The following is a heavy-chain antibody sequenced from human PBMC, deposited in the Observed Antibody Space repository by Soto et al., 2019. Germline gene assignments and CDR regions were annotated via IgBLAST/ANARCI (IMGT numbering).Heavy chain of an antibody. CDR1: GYTFTSYA. V-gene: IGHV1-3*01. CDR2: INAGNGNT. Sequence: QVQLVQSGAEVKKPGASVKVSCKASGYTFTSYAMYWVRQAPGQRLEWMGWINAGNGNTKYSQKFQGRVTITRDTSASTAYMELSSLRSEDTAVYYCARLSWFGEYYYYGMDVWGQGTTVTVSS. J-gene: IGHJ6*02. CDR3: ARLSWFGEYYYYGMDV. D-gene: IGHD3-10*01.